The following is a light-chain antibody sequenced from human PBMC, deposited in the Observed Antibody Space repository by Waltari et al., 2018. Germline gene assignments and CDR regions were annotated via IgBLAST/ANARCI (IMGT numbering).Light chain of an antibody. J-gene: IGLJ3*02. CDR1: SFRSSY. CDR2: GQ. V-gene: IGLV3-19*01. CDR3: LSRDTPSTRV. Sequence: SSEVTQDPHVSVALGQTLTITCRGDSFRSSYARWYRQSHGQAPVLVLYGQERPSGIPDRFSGSTSVDTAYLTITGAQAGDEGDYYCLSRDTPSTRVFGGGTRLTV.